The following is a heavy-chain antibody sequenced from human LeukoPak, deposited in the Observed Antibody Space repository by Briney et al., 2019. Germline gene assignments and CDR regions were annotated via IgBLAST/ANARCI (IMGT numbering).Heavy chain of an antibody. J-gene: IGHJ4*02. CDR2: FHTSGNT. CDR1: GGSISSYY. Sequence: PSETLSLTCTVSGGSISSYYWSWIRQPPGKGLEWIGRFHTSGNTIYNPSLKSRATMSVDTSKNQFSLKLSSVTAADTAVYYCARDNYYYDSSGYPLDYWGQGTLVTVSS. V-gene: IGHV4-4*07. D-gene: IGHD3-22*01. CDR3: ARDNYYYDSSGYPLDY.